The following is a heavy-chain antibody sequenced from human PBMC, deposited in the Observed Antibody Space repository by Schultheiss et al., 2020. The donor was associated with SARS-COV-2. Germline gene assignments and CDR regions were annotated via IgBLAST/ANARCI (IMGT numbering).Heavy chain of an antibody. J-gene: IGHJ5*02. CDR3: AKAPSIGWDWFDP. CDR1: GFTFSSYA. D-gene: IGHD6-19*01. Sequence: GGSLRLSCAASGFTFSSYAMSWVRQAPGKGLEWVSAISASAFSTYYADSMKGRFTVSRDNSKNTLYLQMNSLRAEDTAVYYCAKAPSIGWDWFDPWGQGTLVTVSS. V-gene: IGHV3-23*01. CDR2: ISASAFST.